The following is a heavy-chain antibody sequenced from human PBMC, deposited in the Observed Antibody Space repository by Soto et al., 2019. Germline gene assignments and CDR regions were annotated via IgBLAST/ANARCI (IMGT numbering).Heavy chain of an antibody. D-gene: IGHD3-22*01. CDR2: IYYSGST. V-gene: IGHV4-61*08. J-gene: IGHJ5*02. CDR3: ARSSGYYYDSSGYYSNWFDP. CDR1: GGSISSGGYY. Sequence: SETLSLTCTVSGGSISSGGYYWSWIRQHPGKGLEWIGYIYYSGSTNYNPSLKSRVTISVDTSKNQFSLKLSSVTAADTAVYYCARSSGYYYDSSGYYSNWFDPWGQGTLVTVSS.